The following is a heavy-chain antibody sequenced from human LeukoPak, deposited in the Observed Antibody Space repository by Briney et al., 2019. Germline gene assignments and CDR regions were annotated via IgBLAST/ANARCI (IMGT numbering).Heavy chain of an antibody. CDR3: ARDGARFGENDYYYYYGMDV. D-gene: IGHD3-10*01. CDR1: GFTFSSYG. Sequence: GGSLRLSCAASGFTFSSYGMHWVRQAPGKGLEWVAVIWYGGSNKYYADSVKGRFTISRDNSKNTLYLQMNSLRAEDTAVYYCARDGARFGENDYYYYYGMDVWGQGTTVTVSS. V-gene: IGHV3-33*01. J-gene: IGHJ6*02. CDR2: IWYGGSNK.